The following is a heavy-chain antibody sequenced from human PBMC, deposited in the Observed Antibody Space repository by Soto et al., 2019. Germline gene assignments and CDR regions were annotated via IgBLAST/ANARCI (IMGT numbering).Heavy chain of an antibody. Sequence: EVQLVESGGGLVQPEGSLRLSCAASGFTFSDHYMDWVRQAPGKGLEWVGRIKNKANSYTTESAAPVKGRFIISRDDSQNSVFLQMNRLKTDDTAVYYCTRVRLGRSRSSDYWGQGILVTVSS. J-gene: IGHJ4*02. CDR1: GFTFSDHY. V-gene: IGHV3-72*01. D-gene: IGHD6-19*01. CDR2: IKNKANSYTT. CDR3: TRVRLGRSRSSDY.